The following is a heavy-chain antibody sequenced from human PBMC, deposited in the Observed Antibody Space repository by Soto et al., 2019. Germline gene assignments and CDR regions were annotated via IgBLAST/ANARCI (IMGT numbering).Heavy chain of an antibody. CDR2: IVPIFGTT. CDR1: GDTFSRYS. V-gene: IGHV1-69*01. CDR3: AANSLGGGSQGDV. Sequence: QVRLVQSGAEVNKPGSSVKVSCKASGDTFSRYSISWVRQAPGQGLEWMGGIVPIFGTTVYAPRLQGRLTITADGPTSTSYMELSCMTCEATAVYYCAANSLGGGSQGDVWGQGTTVTVSS. J-gene: IGHJ6*02. D-gene: IGHD3-10*01.